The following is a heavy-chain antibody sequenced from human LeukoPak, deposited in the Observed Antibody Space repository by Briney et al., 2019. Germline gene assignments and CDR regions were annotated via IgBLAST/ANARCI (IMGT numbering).Heavy chain of an antibody. V-gene: IGHV1-3*01. D-gene: IGHD6-25*01. J-gene: IGHJ6*02. CDR1: GYTFTSYA. CDR2: INAGNGNT. CDR3: ARDFVRLDMDV. Sequence: GASVKGSCKASGYTFTSYAMHWVRQAPGQRLEWMGWINAGNGNTKYSQKFPGRVTITRDTSASTAYMELSSLRSEDTAVYYCARDFVRLDMDVWGQGTTVTVSS.